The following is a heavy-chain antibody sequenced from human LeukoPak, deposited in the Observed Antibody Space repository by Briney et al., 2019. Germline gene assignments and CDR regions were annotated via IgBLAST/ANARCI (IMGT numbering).Heavy chain of an antibody. V-gene: IGHV1-18*01. D-gene: IGHD2-8*01. CDR3: ANRGQQLYDY. J-gene: IGHJ4*02. CDR1: DYTFSSAG. CDR2: INAYNGNK. Sequence: ASVKVSCKTSDYTFSSAGFTWVRHAPGKGLEWMGWINAYNGNKNYAPKFQGRVTLTTDTSTNTAYMDLRSLRSDDTAIYYCANRGQQLYDYWGQGSLVTVSS.